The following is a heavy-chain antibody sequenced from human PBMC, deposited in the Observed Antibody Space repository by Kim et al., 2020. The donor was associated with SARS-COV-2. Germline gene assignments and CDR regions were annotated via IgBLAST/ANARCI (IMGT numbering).Heavy chain of an antibody. CDR3: AGGGRGSGCTSTSCYWNY. D-gene: IGHD2-2*01. Sequence: SETLSLTCAVYGGSFSGYYWSWIRQPPGKGLEWIGEINHSGSTNYNPSLKSRVTISVDTSKNQFSLKLSSVTAADTAVYYCAGGGRGSGCTSTSCYWNYWGQGTLVTVSS. CDR1: GGSFSGYY. V-gene: IGHV4-34*01. CDR2: INHSGST. J-gene: IGHJ4*02.